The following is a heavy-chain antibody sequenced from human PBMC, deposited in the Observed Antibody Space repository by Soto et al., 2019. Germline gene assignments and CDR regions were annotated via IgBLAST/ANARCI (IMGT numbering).Heavy chain of an antibody. V-gene: IGHV4-39*01. J-gene: IGHJ3*02. Sequence: QLQLQESGPGLVKPSETLSLTCTVSGGSISSSSYYWGWIRQPPGKGLEWIGSIYYSGSTYYNPSLKSRVTISVDTSKNQFSLKLSSVTAADTAVYYCARPRTYYDILTGYYMGAFDIWGQGTMVTVSS. D-gene: IGHD3-9*01. CDR2: IYYSGST. CDR1: GGSISSSSYY. CDR3: ARPRTYYDILTGYYMGAFDI.